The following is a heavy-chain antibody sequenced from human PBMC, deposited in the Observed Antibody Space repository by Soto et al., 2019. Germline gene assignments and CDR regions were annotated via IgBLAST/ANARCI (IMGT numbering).Heavy chain of an antibody. J-gene: IGHJ4*02. CDR2: IKRDGSEK. CDR3: ARVLIRGWYFDY. CDR1: TFIFSTYW. D-gene: IGHD6-19*01. Sequence: GGSLRLSCAAPTFIFSTYWMTWVRQAPGKGLEWVANIKRDGSEKYYVDSVKGRFTISRDNAKNSLYLQMNSLRAEDTAVYYCARVLIRGWYFDYWGQGTLVTVSS. V-gene: IGHV3-7*01.